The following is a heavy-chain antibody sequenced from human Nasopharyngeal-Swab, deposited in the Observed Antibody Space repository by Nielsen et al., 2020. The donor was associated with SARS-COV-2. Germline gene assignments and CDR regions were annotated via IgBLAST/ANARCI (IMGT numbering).Heavy chain of an antibody. D-gene: IGHD3-10*01. CDR1: GFTFSNHA. CDR2: LLFDGSDA. J-gene: IGHJ4*02. V-gene: IGHV3-30-3*01. Sequence: GGSLRLSCAASGFTFSNHAMHWVRQAPGKGLEWVGMLLFDGSDAHYADSVKGRFIISRDNSKNTLYLQMNSLRDEDTAVYYCVREPNTRWFGESVYFDYWGQGTLVTVSS. CDR3: VREPNTRWFGESVYFDY.